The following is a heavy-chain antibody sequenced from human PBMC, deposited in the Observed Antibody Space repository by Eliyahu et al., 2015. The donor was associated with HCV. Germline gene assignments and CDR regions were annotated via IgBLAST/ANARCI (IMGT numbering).Heavy chain of an antibody. CDR1: GYTFTSYD. CDR2: MNPNRGNT. J-gene: IGHJ3*02. D-gene: IGHD3-10*01. V-gene: IGHV1-8*01. Sequence: QVQLVQSGAEVKKPGASVKVSCKASGYTFTSYDINWVRQATGQGLEWMGWMNPNRGNTGYAQKFQGRVTMTRNTSISTAYMELSSLRSEDTAVYYCARTMVQGVILGVIAFDIWGQGTMVTVSS. CDR3: ARTMVQGVILGVIAFDI.